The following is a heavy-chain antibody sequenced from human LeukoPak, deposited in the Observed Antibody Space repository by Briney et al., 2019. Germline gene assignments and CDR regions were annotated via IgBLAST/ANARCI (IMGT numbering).Heavy chain of an antibody. V-gene: IGHV1-18*01. D-gene: IGHD2-2*01. Sequence: ASVKASCKASGYTFTSYGISWVRQAPGQWLEWMEWISAYNGNTNYAQKLQGRVTMTTDTSTSTAYMELRSLRSDDTAVYYCARGGPHCSSTSCYEPSFDYWGQGTLVTVSS. CDR1: GYTFTSYG. CDR3: ARGGPHCSSTSCYEPSFDY. J-gene: IGHJ4*02. CDR2: ISAYNGNT.